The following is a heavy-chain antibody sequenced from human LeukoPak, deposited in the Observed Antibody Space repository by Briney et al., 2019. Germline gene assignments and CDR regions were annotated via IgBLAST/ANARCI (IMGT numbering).Heavy chain of an antibody. CDR1: GYTFTSYD. CDR2: MNPNSGNT. Sequence: ASVKVSCKASGYTFTSYDINWVRQATGQGLEWMGWMNPNSGNTGYAQKFQGRVTMTRNTSISTAYMELSSLRSEDTAAYYCARGRAARDAFDIWGQGTMVTVSS. CDR3: ARGRAARDAFDI. D-gene: IGHD6-6*01. J-gene: IGHJ3*02. V-gene: IGHV1-8*01.